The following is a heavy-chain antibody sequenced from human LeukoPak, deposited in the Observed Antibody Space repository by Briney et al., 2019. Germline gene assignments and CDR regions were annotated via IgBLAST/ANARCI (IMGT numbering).Heavy chain of an antibody. D-gene: IGHD3-10*01. J-gene: IGHJ4*02. CDR3: ARGSKWFGELIRRGEYYFDY. CDR2: ISPSGGST. Sequence: ASVKVSCKAFGYTSTSNYMHWVRQAPGQGPEWMGVISPSGGSTTYAQKFQGRVTLTRDMSTSTDYLELSSLRSEDTAVYYCARGSKWFGELIRRGEYYFDYGGQGTLVTVSS. CDR1: GYTSTSNY. V-gene: IGHV1-46*01.